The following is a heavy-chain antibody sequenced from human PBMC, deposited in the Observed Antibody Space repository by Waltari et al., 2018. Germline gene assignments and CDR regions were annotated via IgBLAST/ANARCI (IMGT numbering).Heavy chain of an antibody. CDR3: ARLDYSALRRGCDP. V-gene: IGHV4-39*01. Sequence: QLQLQESGPGLVKPSETLSPTCTVPGDSISDNSYYWGWLRQPPGKGLAWIATIHFTGTTHYNPSLESRVAISVDTSQNQFSLKLTSVTAADTAVYYCARLDYSALRRGCDPWGQGTLVTVSS. J-gene: IGHJ5*02. D-gene: IGHD4-4*01. CDR1: GDSISDNSYY. CDR2: IHFTGTT.